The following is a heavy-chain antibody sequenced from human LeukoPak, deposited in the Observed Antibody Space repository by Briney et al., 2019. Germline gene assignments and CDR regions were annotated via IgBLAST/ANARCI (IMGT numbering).Heavy chain of an antibody. J-gene: IGHJ6*02. Sequence: SETLSLTCTVSGGSISSSSYYWGWIRQPPGKGLEWIGSIYYSGSTYYNPSLKSRVTISVDTSKNQFSLKLSSVTAADTAVYYCARGPYIAAAGTDYYYYGMDVWGQGTTVTVSS. V-gene: IGHV4-39*07. CDR2: IYYSGST. D-gene: IGHD6-13*01. CDR3: ARGPYIAAAGTDYYYYGMDV. CDR1: GGSISSSSYY.